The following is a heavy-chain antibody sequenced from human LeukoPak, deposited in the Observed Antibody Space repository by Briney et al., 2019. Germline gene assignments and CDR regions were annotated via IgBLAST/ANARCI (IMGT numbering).Heavy chain of an antibody. Sequence: GRSLSLSCAVSGFTFSSYGMHWVRQAPGKGLEWVAIIWFDGSKKYYADSVKGRFTISRDNSKNTLYLQMNSLRAEDTAVYYCARGRYLYGDYVEYFQHWGQGTLVTVSS. D-gene: IGHD4-17*01. J-gene: IGHJ1*01. CDR1: GFTFSSYG. CDR2: IWFDGSKK. CDR3: ARGRYLYGDYVEYFQH. V-gene: IGHV3-33*01.